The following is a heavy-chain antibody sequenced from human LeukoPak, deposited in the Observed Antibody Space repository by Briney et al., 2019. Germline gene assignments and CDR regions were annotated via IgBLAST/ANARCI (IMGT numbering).Heavy chain of an antibody. CDR1: GGSISSSSYY. CDR3: AALPRATSLRVVPAAIRDY. D-gene: IGHD2-2*02. J-gene: IGHJ4*02. CDR2: IYYSGST. V-gene: IGHV4-39*01. Sequence: SETLSLTCTVSGGSISSSSYYWGWIRQPPGKGLEWIGSIYYSGSTYYNPSLKSRVTISVDTSKNQFSLKLSSVTAADTAVYYCAALPRATSLRVVPAAIRDYWGQGTLVTVSS.